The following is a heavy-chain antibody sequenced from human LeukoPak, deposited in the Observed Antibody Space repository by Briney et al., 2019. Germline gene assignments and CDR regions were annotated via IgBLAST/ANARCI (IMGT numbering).Heavy chain of an antibody. D-gene: IGHD3-22*01. CDR1: GITVSNYG. J-gene: IGHJ4*02. Sequence: GGSLSLSCAVSGITVSNYGMSWVRQAPGKGLEWVAGISGNGGSTHYADSVKGRFTISRGNPRNTLYLQMNSLRPEDTAVYFCAKRGVVIRVILVGFHKEAYYFDSWGQGALGTVSS. CDR3: AKRGVVIRVILVGFHKEAYYFDS. CDR2: ISGNGGST. V-gene: IGHV3-23*01.